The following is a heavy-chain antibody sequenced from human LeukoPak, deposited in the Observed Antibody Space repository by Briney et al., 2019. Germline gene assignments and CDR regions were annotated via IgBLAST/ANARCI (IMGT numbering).Heavy chain of an antibody. CDR2: INHSGST. CDR1: GGSFSGYY. J-gene: IGHJ6*03. CDR3: ARARDCSSTSCYYYYYYMDV. D-gene: IGHD2-2*01. Sequence: SETLSLTCAVNGGSFSGYYWSWIRQPPGKGLEWIGEINHSGSTNYNPSLKSRVTISVDTSKNQFSLKLSSVTAADTAVYYCARARDCSSTSCYYYYYYMDVWGKGTTVTVSS. V-gene: IGHV4-34*01.